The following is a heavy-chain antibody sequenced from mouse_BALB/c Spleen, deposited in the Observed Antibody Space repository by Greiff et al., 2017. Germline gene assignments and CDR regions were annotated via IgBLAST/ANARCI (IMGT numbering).Heavy chain of an antibody. J-gene: IGHJ3*01. D-gene: IGHD1-1*01. Sequence: LQQPGSELVRPGASVKLSCKASGYTFTSYWMHWVKQRHGQGLEWIGNIYPGSGSTNYDEKFKSKGTLTVDTSSSTAYMHLSSLTSEDSAVYYCTRSGEYYGSSWFAYWGQGTLVTVSA. CDR3: TRSGEYYGSSWFAY. CDR1: GYTFTSYW. CDR2: IYPGSGST. V-gene: IGHV1S22*01.